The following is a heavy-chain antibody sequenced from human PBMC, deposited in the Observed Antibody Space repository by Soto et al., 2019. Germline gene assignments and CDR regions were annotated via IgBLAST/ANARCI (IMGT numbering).Heavy chain of an antibody. Sequence: SETLSLTCAVSGGSFTSNNWWTWVRQPPGQGLERIGEIYRTGSTNYNPSLKSRVTISLDKSENQFSLKVTSLTAADTAVYYCASRDPGTSVDYWGQGALVTVSS. CDR3: ASRDPGTSVDY. V-gene: IGHV4-4*02. CDR1: GGSFTSNNW. CDR2: IYRTGST. D-gene: IGHD1-7*01. J-gene: IGHJ4*02.